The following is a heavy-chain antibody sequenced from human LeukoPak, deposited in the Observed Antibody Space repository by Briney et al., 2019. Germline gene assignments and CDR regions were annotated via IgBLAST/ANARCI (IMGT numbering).Heavy chain of an antibody. CDR2: ISSSSSYI. V-gene: IGHV3-21*01. CDR1: GFTFSSYS. D-gene: IGHD6-19*01. CDR3: ARDTYSSGWNNWFDP. J-gene: IGHJ5*02. Sequence: GGSLRLSCAASGFTFSSYSMNWVRQAPGKGLEWVSSISSSSSYIYYADSVKGRFTISRDNAKNSLYLQMNSLRAEDTAVYYCARDTYSSGWNNWFDPWGQGTLVTVSS.